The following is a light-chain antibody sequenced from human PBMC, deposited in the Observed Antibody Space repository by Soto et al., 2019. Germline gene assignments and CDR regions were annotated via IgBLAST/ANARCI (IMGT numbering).Light chain of an antibody. Sequence: EIVMTQSPATLSVSPEERVTLSCRASQSVSSSLAWYQQKPGQAPRLLIYGASTKATGIPARFSGSGSGTEFTLTISSLQSEDFAVYYCQQYNNWPPFTFGPGTKVDI. CDR3: QQYNNWPPFT. CDR1: QSVSSS. V-gene: IGKV3-15*01. J-gene: IGKJ3*01. CDR2: GAS.